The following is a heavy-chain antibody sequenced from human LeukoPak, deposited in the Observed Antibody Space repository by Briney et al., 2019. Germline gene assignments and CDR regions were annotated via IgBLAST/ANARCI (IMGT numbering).Heavy chain of an antibody. CDR2: ISGSGDNT. D-gene: IGHD6-19*01. V-gene: IGHV3-23*01. CDR3: AKRSGYTTGWFFDF. J-gene: IGHJ4*02. Sequence: GGSLKLSCAASGFSFSSYAMSWVRQAPGKGLERVSSISGSGDNTYYAESVKGRFTISRDNSKNTLFLQMNSLRAEETAVFYRAKRSGYTTGWFFDFWGQGTLVTVSS. CDR1: GFSFSSYA.